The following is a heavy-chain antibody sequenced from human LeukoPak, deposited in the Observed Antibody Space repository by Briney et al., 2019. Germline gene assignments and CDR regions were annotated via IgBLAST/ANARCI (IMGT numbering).Heavy chain of an antibody. CDR1: GFTFSSYA. D-gene: IGHD3-10*01. Sequence: PGGSLRLSCAASGFTFSSYAMSWVRQAPGKGLEWVSAISGSGGSTYYADSVKGRFTISRDNSKNTLYLQMNSLRAEDTAVYYCAKSLWARPYYFDFWGQRILVTVSS. CDR2: ISGSGGST. J-gene: IGHJ4*02. CDR3: AKSLWARPYYFDF. V-gene: IGHV3-23*01.